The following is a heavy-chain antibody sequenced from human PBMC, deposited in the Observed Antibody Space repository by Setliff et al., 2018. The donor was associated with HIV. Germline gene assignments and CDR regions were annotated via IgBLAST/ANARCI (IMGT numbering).Heavy chain of an antibody. CDR3: ARGGTSSNWFDP. J-gene: IGHJ5*02. D-gene: IGHD2-2*01. CDR1: GGSISSGSYY. CDR2: IYNSEIT. Sequence: PSETLSLTCTVSGGSISSGSYYWSWIRQPAGKGLEWIGFIYNSEITNYNPSLKSRVTISLDMSKNQFSLKLTSVTAADTAVYYCARGGTSSNWFDPWGQGTLVTVSS. V-gene: IGHV4-61*10.